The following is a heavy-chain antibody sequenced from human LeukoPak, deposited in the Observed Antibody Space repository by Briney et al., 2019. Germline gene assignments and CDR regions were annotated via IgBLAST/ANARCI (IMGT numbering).Heavy chain of an antibody. J-gene: IGHJ3*02. CDR3: ARDSSSSQDAFDI. CDR2: ISSSSSYI. D-gene: IGHD6-6*01. Sequence: GGSLRLSCAASGFTFSSYSMNWVRQAPGKGLEWVSSISSSSSYIYYADSVKGRFTISRDNAKNSLYLQMNSLRAEDTAVYYCARDSSSSQDAFDIWGQGTMVTVSS. V-gene: IGHV3-21*01. CDR1: GFTFSSYS.